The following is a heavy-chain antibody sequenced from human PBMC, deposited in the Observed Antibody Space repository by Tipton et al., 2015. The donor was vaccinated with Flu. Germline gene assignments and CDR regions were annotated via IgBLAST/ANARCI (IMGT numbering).Heavy chain of an antibody. CDR2: ISAYNGNT. J-gene: IGHJ4*02. CDR1: GYTFTSYG. Sequence: VQLVQSGAEVKKPGASVKVSCKASGYTFTSYGISWVRQAPGQGLEWMGWISAYNGNTNYAQKLQGRVTMTTDTSTSTAYMELRSLGSDDPAVYSCARESLYSGGYYPPWYWGQGTLVTVSS. V-gene: IGHV1-18*01. CDR3: ARESLYSGGYYPPWY. D-gene: IGHD1-26*01.